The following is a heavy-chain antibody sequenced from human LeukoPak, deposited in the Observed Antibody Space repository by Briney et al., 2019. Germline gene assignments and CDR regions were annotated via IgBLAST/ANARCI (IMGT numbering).Heavy chain of an antibody. J-gene: IGHJ4*02. CDR3: ARGGYYYDSSGSIPLDY. Sequence: PGGSLRLSCAASGFTFSSYSMNWVRQAPGKGLEWVSSISSSSSYIYYADSVKGRSTISRDNAKNSLYLQMNSLRAEDTAVYYCARGGYYYDSSGSIPLDYWGQGTLVTVSS. CDR1: GFTFSSYS. D-gene: IGHD3-22*01. CDR2: ISSSSSYI. V-gene: IGHV3-21*01.